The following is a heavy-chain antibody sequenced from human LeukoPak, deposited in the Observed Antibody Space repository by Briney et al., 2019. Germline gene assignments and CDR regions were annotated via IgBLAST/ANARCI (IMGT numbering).Heavy chain of an antibody. Sequence: NSSETLSLTCSVSGYSISSAYYWGWIRQPPGKGLEWIGTMYHSGSTNYNPSLKSRVTISVDTSKNQFSLKLSSVTAADTAVYYCASIRGGYCSGGSCSYYYYYYMDVWGKGTTVTVSS. D-gene: IGHD2-15*01. V-gene: IGHV4-38-2*02. CDR1: GYSISSAYY. J-gene: IGHJ6*03. CDR2: MYHSGST. CDR3: ASIRGGYCSGGSCSYYYYYYMDV.